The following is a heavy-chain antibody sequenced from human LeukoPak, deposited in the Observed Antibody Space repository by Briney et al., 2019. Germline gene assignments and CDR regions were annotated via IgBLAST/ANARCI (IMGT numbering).Heavy chain of an antibody. J-gene: IGHJ4*02. V-gene: IGHV4-39*01. D-gene: IGHD2-2*01. CDR1: GGSISSSNYY. Sequence: SETLSLTCTVSGGSISSSNYYWGWIRQPPGKGLEWIGSIYYSGITYYNPSLKSRVTISVETSNNQFSLKLSSVTAADTAMYYCARLLIYCSSTSCHFDYWGQGTLVTVAS. CDR2: IYYSGIT. CDR3: ARLLIYCSSTSCHFDY.